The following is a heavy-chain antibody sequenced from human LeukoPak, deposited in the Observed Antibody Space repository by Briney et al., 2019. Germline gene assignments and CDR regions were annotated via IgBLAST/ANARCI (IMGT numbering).Heavy chain of an antibody. CDR1: GGSISSYY. CDR3: ARANYYDTVRDAFDI. V-gene: IGHV4-59*01. J-gene: IGHJ3*02. Sequence: KPSETLSLTCTVSGGSISSYYWSWIRQPPGKGLEWIGYIYYSGSTNYNPSLKSRVTISVDTSKNQFSLKLSSVAAADTAVYYCARANYYDTVRDAFDIWGQGTMVTVSS. CDR2: IYYSGST. D-gene: IGHD3-22*01.